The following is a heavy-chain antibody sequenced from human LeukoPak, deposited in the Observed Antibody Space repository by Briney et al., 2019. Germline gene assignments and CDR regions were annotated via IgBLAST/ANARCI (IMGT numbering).Heavy chain of an antibody. J-gene: IGHJ4*02. CDR1: GFTVSSNY. CDR2: IYSGGST. CDR3: ASAYSHSSGYYL. V-gene: IGHV3-53*01. D-gene: IGHD3-22*01. Sequence: PGGSLRLSCAASGFTVSSNYMSWVRQAPGEGLEWVSVIYSGGSTYYADSVKGRFTISRDNSKNTLYLQMNSLRAEDTAVYYCASAYSHSSGYYLWGQGTLVTVSS.